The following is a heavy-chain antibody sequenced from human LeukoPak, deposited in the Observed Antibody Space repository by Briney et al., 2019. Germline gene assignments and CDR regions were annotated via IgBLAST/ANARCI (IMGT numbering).Heavy chain of an antibody. CDR2: ISAYNGNT. CDR3: ARDRVAVAGTDGFDY. V-gene: IGHV1-18*01. J-gene: IGHJ4*02. Sequence: ASVKVSCKASGYTFTSYGISWVRQAPGQGLEWMGWISAYNGNTNYAQKLQGRVTMTTDTSTSTAYMELRSLRSDDTAVYYCARDRVAVAGTDGFDYWGQGTLVTVSS. D-gene: IGHD6-19*01. CDR1: GYTFTSYG.